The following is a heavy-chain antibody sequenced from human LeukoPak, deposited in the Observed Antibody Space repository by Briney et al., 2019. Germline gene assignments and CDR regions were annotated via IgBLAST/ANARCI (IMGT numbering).Heavy chain of an antibody. J-gene: IGHJ3*02. CDR1: RFTVSSNY. D-gene: IGHD3-22*01. CDR3: ARLYDRSAYGAFDI. CDR2: LYSDGTT. V-gene: IGHV3-66*02. Sequence: GRSLRLSCAASRFTVSSNYMGWVRQAPGKGLEWVSVLYSDGTTYYPDSVKGRFTISRDNSQNTLYLQLDSLRAEDTAVYYCARLYDRSAYGAFDIWGQGTMVTVSS.